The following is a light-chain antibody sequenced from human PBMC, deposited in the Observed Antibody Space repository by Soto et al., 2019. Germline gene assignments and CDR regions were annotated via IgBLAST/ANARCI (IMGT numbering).Light chain of an antibody. CDR1: QSVSSY. Sequence: EIVLTQPPATLSLSPGERATLSCRASQSVSSYLAWYQQKPGQAPRLLIYDASNRATGIPARFSGSESGTDFTHTMSSREAEDFAVYYCQQRSNWPPITFGQGTRLEIK. V-gene: IGKV3-11*01. J-gene: IGKJ5*01. CDR3: QQRSNWPPIT. CDR2: DAS.